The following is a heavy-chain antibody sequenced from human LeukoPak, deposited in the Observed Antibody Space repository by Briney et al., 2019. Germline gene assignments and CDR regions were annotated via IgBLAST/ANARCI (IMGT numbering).Heavy chain of an antibody. CDR2: IKEDGSEK. J-gene: IGHJ4*02. D-gene: IGHD6-13*01. V-gene: IGHV3-7*01. CDR1: GFTFSNYW. CDR3: ARDLVFEGIAVAGSD. Sequence: GGSLRLSCAAFGFTFSNYWMSWVRQAPGKGLEWVANIKEDGSEKYYVDSVKGRFTISRDNAKNSLYLQMNSVRAEDTAVYYCARDLVFEGIAVAGSDWGQGTLVTVSS.